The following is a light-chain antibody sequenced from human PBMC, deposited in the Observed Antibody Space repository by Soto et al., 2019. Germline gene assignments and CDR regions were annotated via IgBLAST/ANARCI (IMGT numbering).Light chain of an antibody. V-gene: IGLV3-1*01. Sequence: SYELTQPSSVSVSAGQTASITCSGDKLGDRYAFWYQQKPGQSPVVVIYQDTTRPSGIPERFSGSNSGNTATLTISGTQAMDEADYYCQAWDSSTVVFGGGTKLTVL. J-gene: IGLJ2*01. CDR3: QAWDSSTVV. CDR1: KLGDRY. CDR2: QDT.